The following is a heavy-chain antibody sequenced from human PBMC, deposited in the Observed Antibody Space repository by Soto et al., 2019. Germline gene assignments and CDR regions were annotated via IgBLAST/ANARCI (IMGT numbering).Heavy chain of an antibody. V-gene: IGHV4-34*01. CDR3: ARGQNVVDY. Sequence: PSETLSLTCAVYGGSFSGYYWSWIRQPPGKGLEWIGEINHSGSTNYNPSLKSRVTISVDTSKNQFSLKLSSVTAADTAVYYCARGQNVVDYWGQGTLVTVSS. D-gene: IGHD3-16*01. J-gene: IGHJ4*02. CDR1: GGSFSGYY. CDR2: INHSGST.